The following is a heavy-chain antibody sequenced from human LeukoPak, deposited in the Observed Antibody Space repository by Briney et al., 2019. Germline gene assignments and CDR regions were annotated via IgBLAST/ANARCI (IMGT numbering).Heavy chain of an antibody. CDR1: GGTFSSYA. CDR2: IIPIFGTA. Sequence: SVKVSCKASGGTFSSYAISWVRQAPGQGLEWMGGIIPIFGTANYAQKFQGRVTITADESTSTAHMELSSLRSEDTAVYYCARASTETTVTTLWFDYWGQGTLVTVSS. V-gene: IGHV1-69*13. J-gene: IGHJ4*02. CDR3: ARASTETTVTTLWFDY. D-gene: IGHD4-17*01.